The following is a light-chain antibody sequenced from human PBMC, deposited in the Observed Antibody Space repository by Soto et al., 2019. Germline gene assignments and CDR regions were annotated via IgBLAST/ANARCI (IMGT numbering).Light chain of an antibody. J-gene: IGKJ1*01. Sequence: EIVLTQSPGTLSLSPGERATLSCRASHTISSSYLAWYQQKPGQAPRLLMYGISRRATGIPDRVSGSGSGTDFTLTITRLEPEDSAVYYCQQYVTSSPRTFGQGTKVDIK. CDR3: QQYVTSSPRT. CDR1: HTISSSY. V-gene: IGKV3-20*01. CDR2: GIS.